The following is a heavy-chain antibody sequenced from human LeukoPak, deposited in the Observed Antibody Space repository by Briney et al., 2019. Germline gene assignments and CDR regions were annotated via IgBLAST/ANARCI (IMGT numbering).Heavy chain of an antibody. Sequence: SVKVSCKASGFTFTSSAMQWVRQARGQRLEWIGWIVVGSGNTNYAQKFQERVTITGDMSTSTAYMELSSLRSEDTAVYYCAADSSGYSYGLYYMDVWGKGTTVTVSS. D-gene: IGHD5-18*01. V-gene: IGHV1-58*02. CDR2: IVVGSGNT. CDR1: GFTFTSSA. J-gene: IGHJ6*03. CDR3: AADSSGYSYGLYYMDV.